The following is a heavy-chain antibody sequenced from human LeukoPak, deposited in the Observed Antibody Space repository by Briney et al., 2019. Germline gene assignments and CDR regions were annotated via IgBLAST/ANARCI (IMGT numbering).Heavy chain of an antibody. V-gene: IGHV3-21*01. CDR1: GFTFSSYS. CDR2: ISSSSSYI. Sequence: PGGSLRLSCAASGFTFSSYSMNWVRQAPGKGLEWVSSISSSSSYIYYADSVKGRFTISRDNAKNSLYLQMNSLRAEDTAVYYCARVSFGVGARNRWFDPWGQGTLVTVSS. J-gene: IGHJ5*02. CDR3: ARVSFGVGARNRWFDP. D-gene: IGHD1-26*01.